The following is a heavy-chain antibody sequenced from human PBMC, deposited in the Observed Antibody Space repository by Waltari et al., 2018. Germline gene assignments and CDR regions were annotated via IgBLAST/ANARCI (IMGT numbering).Heavy chain of an antibody. V-gene: IGHV3-7*01. J-gene: IGHJ5*02. Sequence: EVQLVESGGGLVQPGGSLRLSCAASGFTFSGYWMSWVRQAPGKGREWVANIKQDGSEKYYVDSVKGRFTISRDNAKNSLYLQMNSLRAEDTAVYYCARMLLTTNWFDPWGQGTLVTVSS. D-gene: IGHD4-4*01. CDR3: ARMLLTTNWFDP. CDR1: GFTFSGYW. CDR2: IKQDGSEK.